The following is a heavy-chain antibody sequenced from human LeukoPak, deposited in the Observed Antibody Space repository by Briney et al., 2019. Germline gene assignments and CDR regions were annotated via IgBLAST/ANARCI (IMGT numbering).Heavy chain of an antibody. Sequence: SVTVSCTASGGTFSIYAISWVRQAPGQGLEWMGGIIPIFGTANYAQKFQGRVTITADESTSTAYMELSSLRSEDTAVYYCAREVGAPYNWFDPWGQGTLVTVSS. V-gene: IGHV1-69*13. CDR3: AREVGAPYNWFDP. CDR1: GGTFSIYA. D-gene: IGHD1-26*01. J-gene: IGHJ5*02. CDR2: IIPIFGTA.